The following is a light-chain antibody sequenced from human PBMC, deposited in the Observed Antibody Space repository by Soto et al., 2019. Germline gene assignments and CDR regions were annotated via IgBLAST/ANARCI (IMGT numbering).Light chain of an antibody. V-gene: IGKV1-39*01. CDR1: QSISTY. CDR2: AAS. Sequence: DIQLTQSPSPLSSSVGDIFAITWLASQSISTYLNWYQQKPGKAPKVLIYAASNLQSGVPPRFSGSGSGTDFTLTISSLQPEDVATYFCQQSYRTPITFGQGTRLEI. CDR3: QQSYRTPIT. J-gene: IGKJ5*01.